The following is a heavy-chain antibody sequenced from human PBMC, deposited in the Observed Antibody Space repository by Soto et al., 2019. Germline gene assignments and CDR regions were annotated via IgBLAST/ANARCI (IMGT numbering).Heavy chain of an antibody. D-gene: IGHD2-15*01. J-gene: IGHJ5*02. CDR1: GFTFSSYW. Sequence: EVQLVASGGGLVQPGGSLRLSCAASGFTFSSYWMHWVRQAPGKGLVWVSRINSDGSSTSYADSVTGRFTISRANATNTRYLQMNSLRAEDTAVYYCVRTSLVVAAATREASWGQGTLVTVAS. CDR3: VRTSLVVAAATREAS. CDR2: INSDGSST. V-gene: IGHV3-74*01.